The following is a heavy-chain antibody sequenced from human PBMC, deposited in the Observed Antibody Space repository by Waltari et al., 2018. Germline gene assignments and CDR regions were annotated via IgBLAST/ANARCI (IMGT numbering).Heavy chain of an antibody. CDR2: IGTKSNKYPT. J-gene: IGHJ5*02. V-gene: IGHV3-73*01. D-gene: IGHD1-26*01. CDR3: TRSAGATNA. Sequence: EVHLEESGGAVVPPGGSLKLSWAASGFTFRGAPMHWVRHASGKAAGWIGRIGTKSNKYPTTCSAAVRGRFSISRDDSENKVFLEMTKLTVDDATVYYCTRSAGATNAWGRGALVAVSS. CDR1: GFTFRGAP.